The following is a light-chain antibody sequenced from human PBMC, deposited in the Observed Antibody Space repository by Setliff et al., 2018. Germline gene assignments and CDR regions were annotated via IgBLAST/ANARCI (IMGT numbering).Light chain of an antibody. J-gene: IGLJ1*01. Sequence: QSALTQPASVSGSPGQSITISCTGTSSDVGVFNYVSWYQQHPGKAPKLMIYDVTSRPSGVSNRFSGSKSGNTASLTISGLQVEDEADYYCSSYKSDSTYGFGTGTKVTVL. CDR1: SSDVGVFNY. V-gene: IGLV2-14*03. CDR3: SSYKSDSTYG. CDR2: DVT.